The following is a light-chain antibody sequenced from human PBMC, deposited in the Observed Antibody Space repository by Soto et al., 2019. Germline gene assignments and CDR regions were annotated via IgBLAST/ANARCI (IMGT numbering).Light chain of an antibody. CDR3: QQYDNWPLT. V-gene: IGKV3-15*01. CDR2: GTS. J-gene: IGKJ4*01. CDR1: ESVSSS. Sequence: ETVMTQYPATLSVSPGERAALSCRASESVSSSLAWYQQKPGQAPRLLIYGTSNRATGIPARFSGRGSGTEFTLTISSLQSEDFAVYYCQQYDNWPLTFGGGTMVEI.